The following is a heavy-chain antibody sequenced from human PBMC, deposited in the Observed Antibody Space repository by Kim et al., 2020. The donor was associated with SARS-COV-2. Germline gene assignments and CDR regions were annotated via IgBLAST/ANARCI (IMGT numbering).Heavy chain of an antibody. Sequence: ASVKVSCKASGYTFTSYAMHWVRQAPGQRLEWMGWINAGNGNTKYSQKFQGRVTITRDTSASTAYMELSSLRSEDTAVYYCAREVALLQKNWFDPWGQGTPVTVSS. CDR2: INAGNGNT. CDR1: GYTFTSYA. CDR3: AREVALLQKNWFDP. V-gene: IGHV1-3*01. J-gene: IGHJ5*02. D-gene: IGHD3-22*01.